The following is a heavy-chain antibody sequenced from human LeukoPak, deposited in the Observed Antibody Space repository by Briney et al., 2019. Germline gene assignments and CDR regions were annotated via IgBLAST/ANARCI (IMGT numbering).Heavy chain of an antibody. D-gene: IGHD2-15*01. V-gene: IGHV3-21*06. CDR2: ISSSSSYI. Sequence: GGSLRLSCAASGFTFSSYSMNWVRQAPGKGLEWVSSISSSSSYIYYADSVKGRFTISRDNAKNTLYLQMNSLRAEDTGVYYCARDQTRDSPDYWGQGTLVTVSS. J-gene: IGHJ4*02. CDR1: GFTFSSYS. CDR3: ARDQTRDSPDY.